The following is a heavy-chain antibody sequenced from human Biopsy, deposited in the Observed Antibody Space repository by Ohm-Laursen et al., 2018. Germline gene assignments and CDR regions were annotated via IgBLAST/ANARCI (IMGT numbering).Heavy chain of an antibody. Sequence: ASVKVSCKASGYTFTGYHVHWVRQAPGQGLEWMGWINAKAGDTNYAQKFQGRVTMTRDTSISTAYVDLSSLRSDDTTVYYCTRGGYYYDSLAYYYWFDPWGQGTLVTVSS. CDR1: GYTFTGYH. V-gene: IGHV1-2*02. CDR2: INAKAGDT. J-gene: IGHJ5*02. CDR3: TRGGYYYDSLAYYYWFDP. D-gene: IGHD3-22*01.